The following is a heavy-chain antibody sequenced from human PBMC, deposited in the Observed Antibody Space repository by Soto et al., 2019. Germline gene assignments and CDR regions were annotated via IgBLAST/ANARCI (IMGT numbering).Heavy chain of an antibody. CDR3: AKQESGWTDPFDY. V-gene: IGHV3-30*18. J-gene: IGHJ4*02. CDR1: GFSFSSYG. Sequence: QVQLVESGGGVVQPGRSLRLSCAASGFSFSSYGMHWVRQAPGKGLEWVAMISYDGTDEYYADSVKGRFTISRDNSKNAVYLQMNSLGAEDTAVYYCAKQESGWTDPFDYWGQGTLVTVSS. D-gene: IGHD1-1*01. CDR2: ISYDGTDE.